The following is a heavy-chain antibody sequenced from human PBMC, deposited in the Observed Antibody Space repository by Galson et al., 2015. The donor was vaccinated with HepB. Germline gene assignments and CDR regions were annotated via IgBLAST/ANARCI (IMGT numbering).Heavy chain of an antibody. V-gene: IGHV3-9*01. CDR1: GFNFGDHA. CDR2: ISWNSGGV. Sequence: LRLSCAGSGFNFGDHAMHWVRQVPGKGLEGVSAISWNSGGVGYADSVRGRFTISRDNARNSVSLQMNSLRVEDAALYYCARDIGPLTMTRGYLASWGQGTLVTITS. D-gene: IGHD3-10*01. J-gene: IGHJ1*01. CDR3: ARDIGPLTMTRGYLAS.